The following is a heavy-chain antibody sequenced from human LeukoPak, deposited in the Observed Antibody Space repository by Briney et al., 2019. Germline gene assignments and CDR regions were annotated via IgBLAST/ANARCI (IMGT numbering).Heavy chain of an antibody. Sequence: PGGSLRLSCAASGFTFSSYSMNWVRQAPGKGLEWVSSISSSSSYIYYADSVKDRFTISRDNAKNSLYLQMNSLRAEDTAVYYCARAPLDPDAFDIWGQGTMVTVSS. CDR2: ISSSSSYI. J-gene: IGHJ3*02. D-gene: IGHD1-1*01. CDR1: GFTFSSYS. V-gene: IGHV3-21*01. CDR3: ARAPLDPDAFDI.